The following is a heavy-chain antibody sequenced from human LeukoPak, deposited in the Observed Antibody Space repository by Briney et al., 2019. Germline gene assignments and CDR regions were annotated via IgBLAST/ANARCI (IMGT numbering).Heavy chain of an antibody. CDR2: IGGSGDKT. D-gene: IGHD6-19*01. CDR3: VRRGDASSGWGDHDF. J-gene: IGHJ4*02. V-gene: IGHV3-23*01. CDR1: GFTFNRNA. Sequence: GSLRLSCAASGFTFNRNAISWVRQAPGKGLEWVSTIGGSGDKTFYADSVKGRFTISRDNSKNMVHLQMNSLAGEDTALYYCVRRGDASSGWGDHDFWGQGALVTVSS.